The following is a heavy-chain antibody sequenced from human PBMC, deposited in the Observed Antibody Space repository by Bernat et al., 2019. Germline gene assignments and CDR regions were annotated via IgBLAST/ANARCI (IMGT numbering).Heavy chain of an antibody. J-gene: IGHJ6*02. Sequence: QVQLQESGPGLVKPSGTLSLTCAVSGGSISSSNWWRWVRQPPGKGLEWIGEIYHSGSTNYNPSLKSRVTISVDKSKNQCDLKLSSVTAADTAVYYCARGEGYCSGGSCCFGYPGGMDVWGQGSAVTVCS. CDR2: IYHSGST. CDR1: GGSISSSNW. D-gene: IGHD2-15*01. CDR3: ARGEGYCSGGSCCFGYPGGMDV. V-gene: IGHV4-4*02.